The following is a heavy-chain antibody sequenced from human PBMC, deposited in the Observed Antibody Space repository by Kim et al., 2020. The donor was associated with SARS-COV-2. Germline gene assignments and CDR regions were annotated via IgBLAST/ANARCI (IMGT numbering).Heavy chain of an antibody. Sequence: GGSLRLSCTASGFAFGSYTMNWVRQAPGKRLEWVSSISSGSRDIYQADSVRGRCTISRDNAKNSLYLQMDRLRAEDTAVYYCASSNIAALNYFDPWGRGPLLPVSS. CDR2: ISSGSRDI. D-gene: IGHD5-12*01. CDR1: GFAFGSYT. CDR3: ASSNIAALNYFDP. J-gene: IGHJ5*02. V-gene: IGHV3-21*01.